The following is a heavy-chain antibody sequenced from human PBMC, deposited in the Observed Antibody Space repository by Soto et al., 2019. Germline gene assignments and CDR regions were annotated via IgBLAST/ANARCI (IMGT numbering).Heavy chain of an antibody. CDR3: ARAPRGNYGYPSYFDY. J-gene: IGHJ4*02. D-gene: IGHD3-10*01. Sequence: SETLSLTCSVSRAFIDGGGVYYSWIRQPPGKGLEWLGYIYHSGSTHYNPSLKSRVTISADTSKNQFFLKLSSVTAADTAVYYCARAPRGNYGYPSYFDYWGQGTLVTVSS. V-gene: IGHV4-61*08. CDR1: RAFIDGGGVY. CDR2: IYHSGST.